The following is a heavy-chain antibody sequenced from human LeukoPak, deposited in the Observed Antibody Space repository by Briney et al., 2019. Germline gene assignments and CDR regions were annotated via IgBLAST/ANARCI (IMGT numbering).Heavy chain of an antibody. V-gene: IGHV3-48*03. Sequence: GGSLRLSCAASGFTFSTYEMNWVRQASGKGLEWVSYISSSGSTIYYADSVKGRFTISRDNAKNSLYLQMNSLRAEDTAVYYCARDPIRYDNSYYFDYWGQGTLVTVSS. D-gene: IGHD3-22*01. J-gene: IGHJ4*02. CDR2: ISSSGSTI. CDR1: GFTFSTYE. CDR3: ARDPIRYDNSYYFDY.